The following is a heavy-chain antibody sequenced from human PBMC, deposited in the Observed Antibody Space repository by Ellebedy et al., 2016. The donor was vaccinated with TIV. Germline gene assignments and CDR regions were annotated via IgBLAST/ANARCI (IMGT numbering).Heavy chain of an antibody. CDR2: ICYSGST. V-gene: IGHV4-39*07. CDR3: ARAPALPSGRFDP. Sequence: MPSETLSLTCTVSGGSISNSDYYWDWIRQPPGKGPEWIGSICYSGSTYYKPSLKRRVTISVDTSKNQFSLNLSSVTAADTAVYYCARAPALPSGRFDPWGQGTLVTVSS. CDR1: GGSISNSDYY. J-gene: IGHJ5*02. D-gene: IGHD6-25*01.